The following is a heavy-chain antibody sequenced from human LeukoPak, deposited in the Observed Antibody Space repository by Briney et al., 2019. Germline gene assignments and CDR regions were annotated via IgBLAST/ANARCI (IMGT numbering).Heavy chain of an antibody. Sequence: GGSLRLSCATSGFTFSTSDMHWVRQAPGKGLEWVSFIQYDGSRKNYVDSVKGRFTISRDNSKNTLYLQMFSLRPEDTAVYFCAKDLILWGQGTVVIVSS. J-gene: IGHJ3*01. CDR3: AKDLIL. CDR1: GFTFSTSD. CDR2: IQYDGSRK. V-gene: IGHV3-30*02.